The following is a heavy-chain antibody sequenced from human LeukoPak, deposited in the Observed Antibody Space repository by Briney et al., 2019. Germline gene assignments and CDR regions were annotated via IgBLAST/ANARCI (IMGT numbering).Heavy chain of an antibody. Sequence: SETLSLTCTVSGDSISSTSYYWSWIRQPAGKGLEWIGRIYTSGSTNYNPSLKSRVTISVDTSKNQFSLKLSSVTAADTAVYYCARAGLLRYMDVWGKGTTVTVSS. CDR1: GDSISSTSYY. J-gene: IGHJ6*03. V-gene: IGHV4-61*02. CDR2: IYTSGST. CDR3: ARAGLLRYMDV.